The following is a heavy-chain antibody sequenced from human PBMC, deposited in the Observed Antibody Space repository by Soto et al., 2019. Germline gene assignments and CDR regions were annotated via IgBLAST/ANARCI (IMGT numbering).Heavy chain of an antibody. CDR1: GYSFTSYW. V-gene: IGHV5-51*01. CDR3: ARYSSGRPYYSHY. J-gene: IGHJ4*02. Sequence: GESLKISCKGSGYSFTSYWIAWVRQMPGKGLEWTGIIYLSDSDTRYSPSFQGRVTISADKSISTAYLQWSSLKASDTAMYYCARYSSGRPYYSHYRGQATLVTVSS. CDR2: IYLSDSDT. D-gene: IGHD6-19*01.